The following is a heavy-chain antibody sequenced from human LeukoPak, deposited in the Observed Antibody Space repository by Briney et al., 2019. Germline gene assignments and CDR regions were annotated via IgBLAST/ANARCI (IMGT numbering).Heavy chain of an antibody. Sequence: APVKELEWVSIFYIGGTTKYTDSVKGRFIISRDNSKNTVYLQMSSLRAEDTAVYYCARDSGSHYYFDYWGQGTLVTVSS. J-gene: IGHJ4*02. CDR3: ARDSGSHYYFDY. V-gene: IGHV3-53*01. CDR2: FYIGGTT. D-gene: IGHD1-26*01.